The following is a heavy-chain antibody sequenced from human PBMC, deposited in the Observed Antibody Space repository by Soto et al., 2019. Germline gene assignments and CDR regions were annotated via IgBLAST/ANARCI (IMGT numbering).Heavy chain of an antibody. Sequence: SETLSLTCTVSGGSISSGNYYWSWIRQPPGKGLEWIGFISYSGSTYYSASLKSRFTISVDTSKNQFSLNLSFVTAADTAVYYCATMGTPATGLYYIYDYWGQGTLVTVSS. CDR2: ISYSGST. J-gene: IGHJ4*02. CDR1: GGSISSGNYY. CDR3: ATMGTPATGLYYIYDY. V-gene: IGHV4-30-4*01. D-gene: IGHD1-26*01.